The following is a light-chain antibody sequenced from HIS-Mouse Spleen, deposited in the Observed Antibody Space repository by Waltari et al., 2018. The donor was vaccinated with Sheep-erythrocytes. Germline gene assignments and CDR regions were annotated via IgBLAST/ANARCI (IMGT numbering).Light chain of an antibody. CDR3: CSYAGSYTFVV. CDR1: SSDVGGYNY. Sequence: QSALTQPRSVSGSPGQSVTISCTGTSSDVGGYNYVSWYQQHPGKAPKLMIYDVSKRPSGFPDRFSGSKSGNTASLTISGLQAEDEADYYCCSYAGSYTFVVFGGGTKLTVV. CDR2: DVS. J-gene: IGLJ2*01. V-gene: IGLV2-11*01.